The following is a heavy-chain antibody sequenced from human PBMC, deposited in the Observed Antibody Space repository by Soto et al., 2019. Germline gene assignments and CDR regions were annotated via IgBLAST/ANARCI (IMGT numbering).Heavy chain of an antibody. V-gene: IGHV3-30*18. J-gene: IGHJ4*02. CDR1: GFTFSSYG. CDR2: ISYDGSNK. CDR3: AKDRYSSLSAPDF. Sequence: GGSLRLSCAASGFTFSSYGMHWVRQAPGKGLEWVAVISYDGSNKYYADSVKGRFTISRDNSKNTLYLQMNSLRDEDTAVYYCAKDRYSSLSAPDFWGQGTLVTVSS. D-gene: IGHD6-19*01.